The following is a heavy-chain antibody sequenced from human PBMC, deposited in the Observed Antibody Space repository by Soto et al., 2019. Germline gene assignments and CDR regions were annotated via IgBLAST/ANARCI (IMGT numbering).Heavy chain of an antibody. D-gene: IGHD1-26*01. Sequence: GASVKVSCKASGGTFSSYAISWVRQAPGHGLEWMGGIIPIFGTANYAQKFQGRVTITADESTSTAYMELSSLRSEDTAVYYCASSGSYDRSAFDIWGQGTMVTVSS. J-gene: IGHJ3*02. CDR2: IIPIFGTA. V-gene: IGHV1-69*13. CDR1: GGTFSSYA. CDR3: ASSGSYDRSAFDI.